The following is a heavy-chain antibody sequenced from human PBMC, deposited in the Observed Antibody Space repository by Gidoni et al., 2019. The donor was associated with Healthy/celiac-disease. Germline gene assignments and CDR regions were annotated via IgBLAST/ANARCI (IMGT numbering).Heavy chain of an antibody. V-gene: IGHV4-31*01. D-gene: IGHD2-21*02. CDR3: ARGRSYRPTKVVTAIPTTNFDY. CDR1: GGSISSGGYS. J-gene: IGHJ4*02. CDR2: IYYRGST. Sequence: QVQLQESGPGLVKPSQTLCLTCTVSGGSISSGGYSWSWIRQPPWKGLEWIGYIYYRGSTYYNPSLKILVTISVDTSKNQFSLKLISVTAADTAVYYCARGRSYRPTKVVTAIPTTNFDYWGQGTLVTVSS.